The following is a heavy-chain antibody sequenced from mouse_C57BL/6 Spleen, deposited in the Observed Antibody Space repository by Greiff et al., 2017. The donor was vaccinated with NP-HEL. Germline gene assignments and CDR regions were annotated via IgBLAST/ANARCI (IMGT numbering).Heavy chain of an antibody. CDR1: GYTFTDYE. Sequence: VQLKESGAELVRPGASVTLSCKASGYTFTDYEMHWVKQTPVHGLEWIGAIDPETGGTAYNQKFKGKAILTADKSSSTAYMELRSLTSEDSAVYYCTRGGLRGLFAYWGQGTLVTVSA. J-gene: IGHJ3*01. CDR2: IDPETGGT. D-gene: IGHD2-4*01. V-gene: IGHV1-15*01. CDR3: TRGGLRGLFAY.